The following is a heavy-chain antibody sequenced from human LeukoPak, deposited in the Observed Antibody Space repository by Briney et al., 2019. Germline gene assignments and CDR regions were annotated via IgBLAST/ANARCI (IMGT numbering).Heavy chain of an antibody. Sequence: PSETLSLTCAVSGVSFNDYYWSWVRQTPGKGLEWIGEINHSGYTNDSPSLKSRVTLSIDTSRKQFSLNLRSVTVADTGIYYCTRMTTGHDYWGQGTLVTASS. CDR3: TRMTTGHDY. J-gene: IGHJ4*02. CDR1: GVSFNDYY. CDR2: INHSGYT. V-gene: IGHV4-34*01. D-gene: IGHD4-17*01.